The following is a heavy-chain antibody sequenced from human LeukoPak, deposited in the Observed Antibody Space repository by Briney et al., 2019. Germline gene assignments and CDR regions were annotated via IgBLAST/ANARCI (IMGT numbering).Heavy chain of an antibody. CDR1: EFTVSSNY. V-gene: IGHV3-66*01. D-gene: IGHD1-7*01. CDR3: ARSSRELRGYAPWELMPPFDY. Sequence: GGSLRLSCAASEFTVSSNYMSWVRQAPGKGLEWVSVIYSGGSTYYADSVKGRFTISRDNSKNTLYLQMNSLRAEDTAVYYCARSSRELRGYAPWELMPPFDYWGQGTLVTVSS. J-gene: IGHJ4*02. CDR2: IYSGGST.